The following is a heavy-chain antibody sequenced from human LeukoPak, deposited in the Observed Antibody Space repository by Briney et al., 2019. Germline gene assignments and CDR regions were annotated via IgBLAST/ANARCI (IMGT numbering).Heavy chain of an antibody. CDR3: ASHHSSGWWVLGDY. Sequence: SETLSLTCTVSGDSVSSSNYYWAWIRQPPGKGLEWIGNIYYSGTTYYNPSLKSRVTISVDTSKNHFSLKLSSVTAADTAVYYCASHHSSGWWVLGDYWGQGTLVTVSS. D-gene: IGHD6-19*01. CDR1: GDSVSSSNYY. CDR2: IYYSGTT. J-gene: IGHJ4*02. V-gene: IGHV4-39*02.